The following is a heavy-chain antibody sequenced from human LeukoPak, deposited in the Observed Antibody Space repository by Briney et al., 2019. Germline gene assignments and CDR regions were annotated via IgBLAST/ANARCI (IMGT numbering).Heavy chain of an antibody. D-gene: IGHD3-10*01. J-gene: IGHJ4*02. V-gene: IGHV3-48*03. Sequence: GGSLRLSCAASGFTFSSYEMNWVRQAPGEGLEWVSYISSSGSTRFYADSVKGRFTISRDNAKNSLYLQMNSLRAEDTAVYYCARALRVVRGYYFDYWGQGTLVTVSS. CDR1: GFTFSSYE. CDR2: ISSSGSTR. CDR3: ARALRVVRGYYFDY.